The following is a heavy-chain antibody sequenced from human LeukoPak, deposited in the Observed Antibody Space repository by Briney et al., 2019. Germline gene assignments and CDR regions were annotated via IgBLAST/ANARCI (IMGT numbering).Heavy chain of an antibody. Sequence: ASVKVSCTASGYTFTSYAMNWVRQAPGQGLEWMGWINTNTGNPTYAQGFTGRFVFSLDTSVSTAYLQISSLKAEDTAVYYCARDFYDFWSAERRDFDYWGQGTLVTVSS. V-gene: IGHV7-4-1*02. J-gene: IGHJ4*02. CDR1: GYTFTSYA. D-gene: IGHD3-3*01. CDR2: INTNTGNP. CDR3: ARDFYDFWSAERRDFDY.